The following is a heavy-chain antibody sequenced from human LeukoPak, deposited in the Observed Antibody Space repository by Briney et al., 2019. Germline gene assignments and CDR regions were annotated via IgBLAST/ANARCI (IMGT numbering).Heavy chain of an antibody. CDR2: IYHRGSA. Sequence: SETLSLTCTVSGGSISSYYWTWIRQPPGEGLEWIGYIYHRGSANYNPSLKSRVTISVDTSKNQFSLTLSSVTAADAAVYYCARAGDFYVSGSYLGYWGQGTLVTVSS. CDR3: ARAGDFYVSGSYLGY. CDR1: GGSISSYY. D-gene: IGHD3-10*01. J-gene: IGHJ4*02. V-gene: IGHV4-59*01.